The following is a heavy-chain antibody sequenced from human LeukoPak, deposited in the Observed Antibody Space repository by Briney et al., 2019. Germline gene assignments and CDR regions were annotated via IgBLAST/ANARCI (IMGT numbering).Heavy chain of an antibody. CDR1: GFTFSSYA. CDR2: ISGSGSST. V-gene: IGHV3-23*01. D-gene: IGHD3-22*01. CDR3: AKDPPRSRAIVDAFDV. J-gene: IGHJ3*01. Sequence: GGSLRPSCAASGFTFSSYAMIWVRQAPGKGLEWVSVISGSGSSTDYADSVKGRFTISRDNSKNALYLQMNSLRVDDTAVYYCAKDPPRSRAIVDAFDVWGKGTMVTVSS.